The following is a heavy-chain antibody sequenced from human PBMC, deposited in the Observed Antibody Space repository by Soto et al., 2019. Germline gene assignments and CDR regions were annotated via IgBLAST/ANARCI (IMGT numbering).Heavy chain of an antibody. CDR2: IYYSGST. CDR1: GGSISSYY. Sequence: SETLSLTCTVSGGSISSYYWSWIRQPPGKGLEWIGYIYYSGSTNYNPSLKSRVTISVDTSKNQFSLKLSSVTAADTAVYYCASYQDIVVVPAAQAGGAFDIWGQGTMVTVSS. J-gene: IGHJ3*02. D-gene: IGHD2-2*01. V-gene: IGHV4-59*01. CDR3: ASYQDIVVVPAAQAGGAFDI.